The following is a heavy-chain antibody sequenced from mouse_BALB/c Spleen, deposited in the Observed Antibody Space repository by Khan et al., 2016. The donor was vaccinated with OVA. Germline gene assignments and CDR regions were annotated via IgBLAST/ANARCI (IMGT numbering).Heavy chain of an antibody. Sequence: EVELVESGGGLVQPGGSLRLSCATSGFTFTDYYMSWVRQPPGKALEWLGFIRNKANGYTTEYSASVKGRFTISRDNSQSILYLQMNTLRAEDSATYYCARDGEDGNYFYYAMAYWGQGTSVTVSS. D-gene: IGHD2-1*01. CDR3: ARDGEDGNYFYYAMAY. CDR2: IRNKANGYTT. V-gene: IGHV7-3*02. J-gene: IGHJ4*01. CDR1: GFTFTDYY.